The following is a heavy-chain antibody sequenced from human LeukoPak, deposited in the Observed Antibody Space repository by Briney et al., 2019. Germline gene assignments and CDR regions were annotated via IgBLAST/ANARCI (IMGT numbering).Heavy chain of an antibody. V-gene: IGHV3-30*02. Sequence: GGSLRLSCAASGFTFSSYGMHWVRQAPGKGLEWVAFIRYDGSNKYYADSVKGRFTISRDNSKNTLYLQMNSLRPEDTAVYYCARDPYRGGPDYLDYWGQGTLVTVSS. CDR1: GFTFSSYG. CDR3: ARDPYRGGPDYLDY. D-gene: IGHD1-14*01. J-gene: IGHJ4*02. CDR2: IRYDGSNK.